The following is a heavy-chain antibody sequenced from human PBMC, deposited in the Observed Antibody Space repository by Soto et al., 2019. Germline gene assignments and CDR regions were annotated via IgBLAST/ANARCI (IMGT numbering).Heavy chain of an antibody. D-gene: IGHD2-21*01. CDR2: ISGSGSSV. Sequence: EVQLVESGGGLVKPGGSLRLSCAASGFTFSSHNMNWVRQTPGKGLEWVSSISGSGSSVYLADSVRGRFAMSRDLSTNTVSLQMNSLTVEDTAIYYCAKVRASYLSASYFYYGLEVWGQGTTVTVSS. CDR1: GFTFSSHN. V-gene: IGHV3-23*04. CDR3: AKVRASYLSASYFYYGLEV. J-gene: IGHJ6*02.